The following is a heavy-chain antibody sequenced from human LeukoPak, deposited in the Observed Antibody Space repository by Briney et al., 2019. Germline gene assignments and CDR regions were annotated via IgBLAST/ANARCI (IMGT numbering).Heavy chain of an antibody. D-gene: IGHD1-26*01. Sequence: GGSLRLSCAASGFTFSSYAMHWVRQAPGKGLEWVAVISYDGSNKYYADSVKGRFTISRDNSKNTLYLQMNSLRAEDTAVYYCLLGGTPHWGQGTLVSVSS. J-gene: IGHJ4*02. CDR1: GFTFSSYA. V-gene: IGHV3-30*04. CDR3: LLGGTPH. CDR2: ISYDGSNK.